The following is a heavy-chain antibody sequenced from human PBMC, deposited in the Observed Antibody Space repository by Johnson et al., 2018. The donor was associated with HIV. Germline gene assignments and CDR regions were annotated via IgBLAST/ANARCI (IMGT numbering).Heavy chain of an antibody. J-gene: IGHJ3*02. D-gene: IGHD1-26*01. Sequence: QVQVVESGGGVVQPGRSLRLSCAASGFTFRSYGMHWVRQAPGKGLEWVAVISYDGSNKYSTDSVNGRFTLSRNNSKNTLYLQLNSLRAEDTAVYYCARDAQEWELWGDGAFDIWGQGTMVTVSS. CDR2: ISYDGSNK. CDR1: GFTFRSYG. V-gene: IGHV3-30*03. CDR3: ARDAQEWELWGDGAFDI.